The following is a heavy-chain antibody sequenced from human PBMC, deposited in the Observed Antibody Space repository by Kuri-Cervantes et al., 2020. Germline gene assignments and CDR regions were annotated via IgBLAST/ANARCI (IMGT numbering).Heavy chain of an antibody. CDR2: INPSGGST. V-gene: IGHV1-46*01. J-gene: IGHJ4*02. CDR1: GYTFTSYY. D-gene: IGHD2-2*01. Sequence: ASVKVSCKASGYTFTSYYMHWVRRAPGQGLEWMGIINPSGGSTSYAQKFQGRVTMTRDTSISTAYMELSRLRSDDTAVYYCARGGQAPGLSPYCSSTSCYREKCGCWGQGTLVTVSS. CDR3: ARGGQAPGLSPYCSSTSCYREKCGC.